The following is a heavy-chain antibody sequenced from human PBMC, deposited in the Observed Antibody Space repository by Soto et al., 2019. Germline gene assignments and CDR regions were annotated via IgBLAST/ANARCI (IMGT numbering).Heavy chain of an antibody. Sequence: GGSLRLSCAASGFTFSSYSMNWVRQAPGKGLEWVSSISSSSIYIYYADSVKGRFTISRDNAKNSLYLQMNSLRAEDTAVYYCAFAGSGSYSNVPDAFDIWGQGTMVTV. V-gene: IGHV3-21*01. J-gene: IGHJ3*02. CDR3: AFAGSGSYSNVPDAFDI. CDR1: GFTFSSYS. D-gene: IGHD3-10*01. CDR2: ISSSSIYI.